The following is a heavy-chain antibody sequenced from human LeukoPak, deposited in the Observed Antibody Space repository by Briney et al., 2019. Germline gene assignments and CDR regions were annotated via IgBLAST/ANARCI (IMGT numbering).Heavy chain of an antibody. J-gene: IGHJ4*02. CDR1: GGSISSSSYY. CDR3: AGHRSYGYYFDY. CDR2: IYYSGST. Sequence: SETLSLTCTVSGGSISSSSYYWGWIRQPPGKGLEWIGSIYYSGSTYYNPSLKSRVTISVDTSKNQFSLKLSSVTAADTAVYYCAGHRSYGYYFDYWGQGTLVTVSS. V-gene: IGHV4-39*07. D-gene: IGHD5-18*01.